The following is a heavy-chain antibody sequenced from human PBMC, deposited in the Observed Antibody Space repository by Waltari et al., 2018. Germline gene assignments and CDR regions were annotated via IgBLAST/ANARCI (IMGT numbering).Heavy chain of an antibody. CDR2: ISGDSSSI. CDR1: GFSFSDYS. CDR3: AGPVVTYTLYGLDV. V-gene: IGHV3-48*01. J-gene: IGHJ6*02. D-gene: IGHD2-21*02. Sequence: EVQLLESGGGLAQPGGSLRLSCVGSGFSFSDYSMNWVRQAPGKGLEWVAYISGDSSSIAYAASVKGRFTISRSNARKSVHLQMSSLRAEDTAVYFCAGPVVTYTLYGLDVWDQGTTVTVSS.